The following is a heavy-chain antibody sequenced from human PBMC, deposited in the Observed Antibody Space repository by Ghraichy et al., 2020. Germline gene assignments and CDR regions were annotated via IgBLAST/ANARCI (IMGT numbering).Heavy chain of an antibody. CDR1: GDSVSSNSAA. Sequence: SQTLSLTCAISGDSVSSNSAAWNWIRQSPSRGLEWLGRTYYRSKWYNDYAVSVKSRITINPDTSKNQFSLQLNSVTPEDTAVYYCARTVVVPAEYSYYYYYGMDVWGQGTTVTVSS. V-gene: IGHV6-1*01. CDR2: TYYRSKWYN. J-gene: IGHJ6*02. D-gene: IGHD2-2*01. CDR3: ARTVVVPAEYSYYYYYGMDV.